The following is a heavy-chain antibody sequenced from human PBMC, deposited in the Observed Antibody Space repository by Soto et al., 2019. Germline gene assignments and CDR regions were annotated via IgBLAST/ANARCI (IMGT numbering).Heavy chain of an antibody. CDR1: GGSISSGGYY. Sequence: QVQLQESGPGLVKPSQTLSLTCTVSGGSISSGGYYWSWIRQHPGKGLEWIGYIYYSGSTYYNPSLKIRVTISVDTSKNQFSLELSSVTAADTAVYYCARSGYSYGPNPLLYWGQGTLVTVSS. D-gene: IGHD5-18*01. CDR2: IYYSGST. CDR3: ARSGYSYGPNPLLY. J-gene: IGHJ4*02. V-gene: IGHV4-31*03.